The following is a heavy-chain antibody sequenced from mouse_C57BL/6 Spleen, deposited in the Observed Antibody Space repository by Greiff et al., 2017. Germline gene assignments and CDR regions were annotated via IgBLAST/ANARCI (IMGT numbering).Heavy chain of an antibody. CDR2: IDPSDSYT. CDR3: ARGYWYFDV. CDR1: GYTFTSYW. J-gene: IGHJ1*03. Sequence: QVQLQQPGAELVMPGASVKLSCKASGYTFTSYWMHWVKQRPGQGLEWIGEIDPSDSYTNYNQKFKGKSPLTVDKSSSTAYMQLSSLTSEDSAVYYCARGYWYFDVWGTGTTVTVSS. V-gene: IGHV1-69*01.